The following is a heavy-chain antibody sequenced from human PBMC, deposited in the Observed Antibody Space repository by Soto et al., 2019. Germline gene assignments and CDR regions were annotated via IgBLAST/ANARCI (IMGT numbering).Heavy chain of an antibody. Sequence: PGGSLRLSCAASGFTFSSYAMSWVRQAPGKGLEWVSAISGSGGSTYYADSVKGRFTISRDNSKNTLYPQMNSLRAEDTAVYYCAKELHYDSSGYDPGPIDYWGQGTLVTVSS. V-gene: IGHV3-23*01. CDR2: ISGSGGST. CDR1: GFTFSSYA. D-gene: IGHD3-22*01. J-gene: IGHJ4*02. CDR3: AKELHYDSSGYDPGPIDY.